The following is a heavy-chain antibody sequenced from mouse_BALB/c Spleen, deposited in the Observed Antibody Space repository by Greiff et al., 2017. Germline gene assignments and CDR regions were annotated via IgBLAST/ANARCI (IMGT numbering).Heavy chain of an antibody. CDR3: ATPKGYDYDGPWFAY. CDR1: GFSLTGYG. D-gene: IGHD2-4*01. CDR2: IWGDGST. V-gene: IGHV2-6-7*01. Sequence: QVQLKESGPGLVAPSQSLSITCTVSGFSLTGYGVNWVRQPPGKGLEWLGMIWGDGSTDYNSALKSRLSISKDNSKSQVFLKMNSLQTDDTAMYYCATPKGYDYDGPWFAYWGQGTLVTVSA. J-gene: IGHJ3*01.